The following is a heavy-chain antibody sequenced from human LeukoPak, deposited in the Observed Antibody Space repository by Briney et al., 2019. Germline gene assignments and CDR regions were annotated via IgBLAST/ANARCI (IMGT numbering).Heavy chain of an antibody. V-gene: IGHV4-34*01. CDR3: ARKMATTRGYFDY. J-gene: IGHJ4*02. CDR1: GGSFSGFY. D-gene: IGHD5-24*01. CDR2: INHSGST. Sequence: PSETLSLTCAVYGGSFSGFYWSWTRQPPGKGLEWIGEINHSGSTNYNPSLKSRVTISVETSKNQFSLKLSSVTAADTAVYYCARKMATTRGYFDYWGQGTLVTVSS.